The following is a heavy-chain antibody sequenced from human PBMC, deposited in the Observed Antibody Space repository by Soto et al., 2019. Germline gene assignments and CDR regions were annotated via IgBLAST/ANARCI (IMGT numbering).Heavy chain of an antibody. CDR3: VQHGGDPYYRDF. D-gene: IGHD4-17*01. CDR1: GGSLSSSNR. V-gene: IGHV4-4*02. Sequence: SETLSLTCAVPGGSLSSSNRWCWVRRLPAKALEWLGGIFYRRSTKYQPSLNRRVTISADHPTNHLSLRLSAVTAAGTAVYYCVQHGGDPYYRDFWGQGNLVTVS. J-gene: IGHJ4*01. CDR2: IFYRRST.